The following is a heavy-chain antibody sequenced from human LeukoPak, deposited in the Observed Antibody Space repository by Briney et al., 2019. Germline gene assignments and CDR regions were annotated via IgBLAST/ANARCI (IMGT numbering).Heavy chain of an antibody. CDR2: TWYDGSNK. CDR1: GFSFSSYG. J-gene: IGHJ4*02. Sequence: PGGSLRLSCAASGFSFSSYGMHWVRQAPGKGLEWVAATWYDGSNKYYADSVKGRFTISRDNAKNSLYLQMNSLRAEDTAVYYCARDRGSVLRFLEWLLGPDYWGQGTLVTVSS. CDR3: ARDRGSVLRFLEWLLGPDY. V-gene: IGHV3-33*01. D-gene: IGHD3-3*01.